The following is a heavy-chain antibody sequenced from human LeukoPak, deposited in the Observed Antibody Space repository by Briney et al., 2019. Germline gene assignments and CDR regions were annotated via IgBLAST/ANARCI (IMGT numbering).Heavy chain of an antibody. J-gene: IGHJ4*02. CDR1: GFTFSNYV. Sequence: GGSLRLSCAASGFTFSNYVMHWVRQAPGKGLEWVAVISYDGSNKYYADSVKGRFTISRDNSKNTLYLQMNSLRAEDTAVYYCARAGRGYFDYWGQGTLVTVSS. CDR2: ISYDGSNK. D-gene: IGHD3-10*01. CDR3: ARAGRGYFDY. V-gene: IGHV3-30*04.